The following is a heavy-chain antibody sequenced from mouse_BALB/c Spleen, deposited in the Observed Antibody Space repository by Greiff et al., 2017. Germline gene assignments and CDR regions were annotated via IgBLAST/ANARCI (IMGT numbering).Heavy chain of an antibody. J-gene: IGHJ2*01. Sequence: VQLKESGPGLVAPSQSLSITCTVSGFSLTSYGVHWVRQPPGKGLEWLGVIWAGGSTNYNSALMSRLSISKDNSKSQVFLKMNSLQTEDTAMYYCARERGDYPDYGGQGTTLTVAS. D-gene: IGHD2-13*01. V-gene: IGHV2-9*02. CDR3: ARERGDYPDY. CDR1: GFSLTSYG. CDR2: IWAGGST.